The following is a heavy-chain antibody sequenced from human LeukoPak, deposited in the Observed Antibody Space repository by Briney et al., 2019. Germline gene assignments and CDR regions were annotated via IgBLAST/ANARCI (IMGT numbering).Heavy chain of an antibody. D-gene: IGHD3-22*01. Sequence: PSETLSLTCTVSGGSLEGLYWSWIRQSPEKGLEWIGNVFHTGVTSYNLSLKSRVTISVDTSRNQFSLTMTSMTAADTAIYYCTRGGGSGYYFGIPRYYFDARGQGVLVTVSS. CDR1: GGSLEGLY. CDR3: TRGGGSGYYFGIPRYYFDA. V-gene: IGHV4-59*11. CDR2: VFHTGVT. J-gene: IGHJ1*01.